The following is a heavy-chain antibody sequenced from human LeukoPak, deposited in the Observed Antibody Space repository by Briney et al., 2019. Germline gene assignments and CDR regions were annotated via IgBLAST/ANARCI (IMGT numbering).Heavy chain of an antibody. Sequence: ASVKVSCKASGYTFTSYGISWVRQAPGQGLEWMGWISAYNGNTTYAQKLQGRVTMTTDTSTSTAYMELRSLRSDDTAVYYCARARPSGYYYDSSGYYYGRWFDPWGQGTLVTVSS. CDR3: ARARPSGYYYDSSGYYYGRWFDP. CDR2: ISAYNGNT. CDR1: GYTFTSYG. J-gene: IGHJ5*02. D-gene: IGHD3-22*01. V-gene: IGHV1-18*01.